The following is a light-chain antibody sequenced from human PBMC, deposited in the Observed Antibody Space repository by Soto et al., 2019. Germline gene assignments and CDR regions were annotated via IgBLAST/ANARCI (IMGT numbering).Light chain of an antibody. V-gene: IGKV3-15*01. CDR1: QSVSSN. CDR2: DAS. CDR3: QQCAISTWT. J-gene: IGKJ1*01. Sequence: EAVMTQSPATLSVSPGERPTLSCRASQSVSSNLAWYQQKPGQAPRLLIYDASTRATGIPARFSGSGSGTEFTLTISRLEPEDFAVYYCQQCAISTWTFGQGTKVEIK.